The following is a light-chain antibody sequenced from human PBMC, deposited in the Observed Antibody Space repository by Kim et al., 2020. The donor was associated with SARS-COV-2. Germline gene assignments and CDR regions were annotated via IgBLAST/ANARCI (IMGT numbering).Light chain of an antibody. J-gene: IGLJ2*01. Sequence: GQNLPISCSGGDPNIGNNVVSWYQHISGTAPKLLIYEHSKRPSAIPDRFSASKSGTSAALDITGLLTGDEADYYCASWDSNLSALLFGGGTKVTVL. CDR1: DPNIGNNV. CDR3: ASWDSNLSALL. V-gene: IGLV1-51*01. CDR2: EHS.